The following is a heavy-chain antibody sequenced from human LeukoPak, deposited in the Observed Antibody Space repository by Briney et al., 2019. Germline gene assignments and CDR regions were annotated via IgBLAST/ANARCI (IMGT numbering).Heavy chain of an antibody. V-gene: IGHV5-51*01. J-gene: IGHJ5*02. CDR2: IYPGDSDT. CDR1: SSSSYY. Sequence: SSSSYYWGWIRQPPGKGLEWMGIIYPGDSDTRYSPSFQGQVTTSADKSISTVYLQWSSLKASDTAMYYCARRLAAAGSPYNWFDPWGQGTLVTVSS. D-gene: IGHD6-13*01. CDR3: ARRLAAAGSPYNWFDP.